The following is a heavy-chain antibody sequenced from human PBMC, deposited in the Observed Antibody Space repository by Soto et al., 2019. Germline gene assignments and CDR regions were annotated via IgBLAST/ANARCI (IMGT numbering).Heavy chain of an antibody. D-gene: IGHD4-17*01. CDR1: GGSFSGYY. J-gene: IGHJ3*02. Sequence: SETLSLTCAVYGGSFSGYYWSWIRQPPGKGLEWIGEINHSGSTNYNPSLKSRVTISVDTSKNQFSLKLSSVTAADTAVYYCARDKFTGGDYVRGAFDIRGQGTMVTVSS. CDR2: INHSGST. V-gene: IGHV4-34*01. CDR3: ARDKFTGGDYVRGAFDI.